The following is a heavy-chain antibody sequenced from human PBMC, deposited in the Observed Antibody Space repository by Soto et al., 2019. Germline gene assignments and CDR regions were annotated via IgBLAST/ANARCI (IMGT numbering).Heavy chain of an antibody. CDR1: GLTFNSYV. J-gene: IGHJ6*02. D-gene: IGHD6-19*01. CDR2: IWYDGSHK. Sequence: QGQLMESGGGVVQPGRSLRLSCAASGLTFNSYVMHWVRQAPGKGLEWVAAIWYDGSHKSYADSVKGRFTISRDNSKNTLYLQMDSLRVDDTAVYYCAGGGMAEAGGYGMDVWGQGTTVTVSS. CDR3: AGGGMAEAGGYGMDV. V-gene: IGHV3-33*01.